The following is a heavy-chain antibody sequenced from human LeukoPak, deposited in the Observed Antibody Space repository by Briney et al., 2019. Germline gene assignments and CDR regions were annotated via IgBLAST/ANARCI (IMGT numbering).Heavy chain of an antibody. Sequence: ASVKVSCKASGYTFTSYGISWVRQAPGQGLEWMGWISAYNGNTNYAQKLQGRVTMTTDTSTSTAYVELRSLRSDDTAVYYCARDRRSYSQYFQHWGQGTLVTVSS. CDR1: GYTFTSYG. V-gene: IGHV1-18*01. J-gene: IGHJ1*01. CDR3: ARDRRSYSQYFQH. D-gene: IGHD3-10*01. CDR2: ISAYNGNT.